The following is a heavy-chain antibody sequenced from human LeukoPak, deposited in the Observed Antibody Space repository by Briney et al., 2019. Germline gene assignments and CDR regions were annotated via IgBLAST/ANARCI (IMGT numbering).Heavy chain of an antibody. Sequence: SQTLSLTFAISGDSVSSNNAAWNWIRQSPSRGLEWLGRIYYRSKWYSVYAVSMKGRITIKPDTSKNQFSLKLSSVTAADTAVYYCAASYYDFWSGYRAHFDYWGQGTLVTVSS. V-gene: IGHV6-1*01. CDR2: IYYRSKWYS. CDR3: AASYYDFWSGYRAHFDY. D-gene: IGHD3-3*01. CDR1: GDSVSSNNAA. J-gene: IGHJ4*02.